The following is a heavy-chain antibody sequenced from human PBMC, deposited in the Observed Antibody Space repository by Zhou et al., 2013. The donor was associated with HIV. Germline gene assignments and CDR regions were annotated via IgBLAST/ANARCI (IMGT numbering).Heavy chain of an antibody. V-gene: IGHV1-69*05. Sequence: QVQLVQSGAEVKKPGSSVKVSCKASGGTFRSYAINWVRQAPGQGLEWMGGIIPMFGMGKYAQKFQGRVTITTDDSTSTAYMELSSLRSEDTAVYYCAASVYCSSTSCPFQHWGQGTLVTVSS. D-gene: IGHD2-2*01. J-gene: IGHJ1*01. CDR1: GGTFRSYA. CDR3: AASVYCSSTSCPFQH. CDR2: IIPMFGMG.